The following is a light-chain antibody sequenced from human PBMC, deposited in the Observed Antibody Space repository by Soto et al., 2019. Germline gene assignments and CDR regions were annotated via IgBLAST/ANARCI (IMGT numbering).Light chain of an antibody. CDR1: QSVSSNY. CDR2: GAS. J-gene: IGKJ1*01. Sequence: EIVLTQSPGTLSLSPGERATLSCRASQSVSSNYLAWYQQKPGQAPRLLIFGASSRATGIPDRFSGRGSGTDFTLTISRLEPEDFAVYYCQQYGSSLWTFDQGTKVEIK. V-gene: IGKV3-20*01. CDR3: QQYGSSLWT.